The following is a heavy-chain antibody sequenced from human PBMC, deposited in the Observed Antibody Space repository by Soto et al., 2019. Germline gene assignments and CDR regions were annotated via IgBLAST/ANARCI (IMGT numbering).Heavy chain of an antibody. D-gene: IGHD6-13*01. J-gene: IGHJ4*02. V-gene: IGHV3-30-3*01. CDR1: GFSFRRHN. CDR2: MSYDGTTP. CDR3: ARVTLTAPGRSFDY. Sequence: QVQLLESGGGVVQPWRSLRLSCAAFGFSFRRHNIHWVRLAPGKGLEWVAVMSYDGTTPSYADSVKGRFTISRDYSKNTLYLQMNNLRVDDTAVYYCARVTLTAPGRSFDYWGQGTLVTVSS.